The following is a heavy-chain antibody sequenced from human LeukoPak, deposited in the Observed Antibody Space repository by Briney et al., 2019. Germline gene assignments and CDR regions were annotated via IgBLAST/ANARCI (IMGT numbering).Heavy chain of an antibody. V-gene: IGHV4-59*08. CDR3: ARHLISKCYGSGSYHAFDI. Sequence: PSETLSLTCTVSGGSISSSYWSWIRQPPGKGLEWIGYIYYSGSTNYNPSLKSRVTISVDTSKNQFSLKLSSVTAADTAVYYCARHLISKCYGSGSYHAFDIWGQGTMVTVSS. D-gene: IGHD3-10*01. CDR1: GGSISSSY. J-gene: IGHJ3*02. CDR2: IYYSGST.